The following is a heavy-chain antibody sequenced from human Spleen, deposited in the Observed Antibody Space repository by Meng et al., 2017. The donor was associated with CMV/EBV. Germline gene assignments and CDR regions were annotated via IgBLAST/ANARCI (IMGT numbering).Heavy chain of an antibody. Sequence: GGSLRLSCAASGFTFSDYYMSWIRQAPGKGLEWVSYIGSSGSVIYYAESVEGRFTISRDNAKNSLYLQMNSLRAEDTAVYYCAREGTPLYYDFWSGYWNYFDYWGQGTPVTVSS. V-gene: IGHV3-11*01. CDR1: GFTFSDYY. CDR3: AREGTPLYYDFWSGYWNYFDY. D-gene: IGHD3-3*01. J-gene: IGHJ4*02. CDR2: IGSSGSVI.